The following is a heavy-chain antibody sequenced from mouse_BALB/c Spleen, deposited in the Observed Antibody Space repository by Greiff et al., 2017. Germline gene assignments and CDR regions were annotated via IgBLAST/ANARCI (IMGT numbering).Heavy chain of an antibody. V-gene: IGHV5-6-5*01. CDR1: GFTFSSYA. J-gene: IGHJ2*01. Sequence: EVKLMESGGGLVKPGGSLKLSCAASGFTFSSYAMSWVRQTPEKRLEWVASISSGGSTYYPDSVEGRFTISRDNARNILYLQMSSLRSEDTAMYYCERGRGDYWGQGTTLTVSA. CDR2: ISSGGST. CDR3: ERGRGDY.